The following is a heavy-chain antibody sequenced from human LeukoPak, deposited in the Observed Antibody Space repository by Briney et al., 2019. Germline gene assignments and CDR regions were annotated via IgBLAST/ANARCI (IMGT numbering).Heavy chain of an antibody. D-gene: IGHD5-18*01. CDR1: GYTLTELS. V-gene: IGHV1-24*01. J-gene: IGHJ5*02. CDR3: ATDPRAYSYGSDPGWFDP. Sequence: ASVKVSCKVSGYTLTELSMHWVRQAPGKGLEWMGGFDPEDGETIYAQKFQGRVTMTEDTSTDTAYMELSSLRSEDTAVYYCATDPRAYSYGSDPGWFDPWGQGTLVTVSS. CDR2: FDPEDGET.